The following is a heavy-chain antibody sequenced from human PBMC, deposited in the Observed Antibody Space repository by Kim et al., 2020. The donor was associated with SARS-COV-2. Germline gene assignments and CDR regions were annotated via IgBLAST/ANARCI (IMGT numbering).Heavy chain of an antibody. D-gene: IGHD3-22*01. Sequence: GGSLRLSCAASGFTFSSYGMHWVRQAPGKGLEWVAVISYDGSNKYYADSVKGRFTISRDNSKNTLYLQMNSLRAEDTAVYYCARDSSGYYYGAQPNWGQGNLVTVSS. CDR2: ISYDGSNK. CDR1: GFTFSSYG. V-gene: IGHV3-30*03. CDR3: ARDSSGYYYGAQPN. J-gene: IGHJ4*02.